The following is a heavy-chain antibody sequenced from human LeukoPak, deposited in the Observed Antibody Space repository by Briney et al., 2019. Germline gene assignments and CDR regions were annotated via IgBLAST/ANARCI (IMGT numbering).Heavy chain of an antibody. Sequence: GGSLRLSCEGSGFTFSGYYMSWIRQAPGKGLEWVSYINPSGSTIYYADSVKGRFTISRDNAKNSLYLQMNSLRAEDTAVYYCARQSHSPYMDVWGKGTTVTVSS. CDR1: GFTFSGYY. CDR3: ARQSHSPYMDV. V-gene: IGHV3-11*01. J-gene: IGHJ6*03. CDR2: INPSGSTI.